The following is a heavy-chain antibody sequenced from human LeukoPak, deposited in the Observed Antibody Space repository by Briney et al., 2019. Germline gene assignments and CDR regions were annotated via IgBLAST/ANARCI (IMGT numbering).Heavy chain of an antibody. CDR2: TSGTGGST. Sequence: GGSLRLACAASGFTFSNYAMNWVRQAPGKGLEWVSITSGTGGSTYYADSVKGRFTISRDSSKNTLYLQVNSLRAEDTAVYYCATSKTIAAAGNFDNWGQGTLVTVSS. CDR1: GFTFSNYA. D-gene: IGHD6-13*01. CDR3: ATSKTIAAAGNFDN. V-gene: IGHV3-23*01. J-gene: IGHJ4*02.